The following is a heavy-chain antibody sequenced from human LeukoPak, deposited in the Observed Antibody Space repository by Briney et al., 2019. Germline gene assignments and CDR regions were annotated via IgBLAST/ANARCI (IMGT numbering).Heavy chain of an antibody. Sequence: GGSLRLSCAASGFTFDDYAMHWVRQAPGKGLDWVSGISWNSGSIVYADSVKGRFTISRDNAKNSLYMQMNSMRAEDTALYYCAKAGRGVNGDYPFDYWGQGTLVTVSS. CDR3: AKAGRGVNGDYPFDY. CDR1: GFTFDDYA. V-gene: IGHV3-9*01. J-gene: IGHJ4*02. D-gene: IGHD4-17*01. CDR2: ISWNSGSI.